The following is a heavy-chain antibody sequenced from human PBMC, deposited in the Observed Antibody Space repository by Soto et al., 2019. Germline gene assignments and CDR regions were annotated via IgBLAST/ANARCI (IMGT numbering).Heavy chain of an antibody. Sequence: EVQLVESGGGLVQPGGSLRLSCAAFGLTVSSNFMTWVRQAPGKGLEWVSVTYSDGTTYYADSVEGRFTISRDKSRNTRYLHRNSLRAEDTAVDYCSSELRPSGSRDAFDIWGQATMVTVSS. D-gene: IGHD1-26*01. CDR1: GLTVSSNF. V-gene: IGHV3-66*01. J-gene: IGHJ3*02. CDR2: TYSDGTT. CDR3: SSELRPSGSRDAFDI.